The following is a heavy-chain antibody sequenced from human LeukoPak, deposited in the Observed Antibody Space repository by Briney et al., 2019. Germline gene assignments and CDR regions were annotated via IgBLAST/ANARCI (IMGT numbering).Heavy chain of an antibody. D-gene: IGHD2-2*02. CDR3: ARVPAAIGRPFDN. V-gene: IGHV4-34*01. CDR1: GGTFSGYY. J-gene: IGHJ4*02. CDR2: SNDSGGT. Sequence: SETLSLTCAVYGGTFSGYYWSWIRQPPGKRLEWVGESNDSGGTNYNPSLKSRVTISADKSKNQVSLKLTSVTAADTAVYYCARVPAAIGRPFDNWGQGTLVTVSS.